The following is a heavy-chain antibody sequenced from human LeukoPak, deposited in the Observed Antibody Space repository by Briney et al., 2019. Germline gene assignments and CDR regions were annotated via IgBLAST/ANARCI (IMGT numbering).Heavy chain of an antibody. D-gene: IGHD2-2*01. J-gene: IGHJ4*02. Sequence: AASVKVSCKASGYTFTNFGINWVRQAPGQGLEWMGWISAYNGNTNYAQKLQGRVTMTTDTSTSTAYMELRSLRSDDAAVYYCARTSAASLNYFDYWGQGTLVTVSS. V-gene: IGHV1-18*01. CDR2: ISAYNGNT. CDR1: GYTFTNFG. CDR3: ARTSAASLNYFDY.